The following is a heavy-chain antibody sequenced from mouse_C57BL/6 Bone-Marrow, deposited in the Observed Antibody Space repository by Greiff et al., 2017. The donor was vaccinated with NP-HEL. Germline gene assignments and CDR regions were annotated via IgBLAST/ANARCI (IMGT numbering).Heavy chain of an antibody. Sequence: EVNVVESGGGLVQPGESLKLSCESNEYEFPSHDMSWVRKTPEKRLELVAAINSDGGSTYYPDTMERRFIISRDNTKKTLYLQMSSLRSEDTALYYCARLIYYDYDDYAMDYWGQGTSVTVSS. J-gene: IGHJ4*01. CDR1: EYEFPSHD. CDR3: ARLIYYDYDDYAMDY. V-gene: IGHV5-2*01. D-gene: IGHD2-4*01. CDR2: INSDGGST.